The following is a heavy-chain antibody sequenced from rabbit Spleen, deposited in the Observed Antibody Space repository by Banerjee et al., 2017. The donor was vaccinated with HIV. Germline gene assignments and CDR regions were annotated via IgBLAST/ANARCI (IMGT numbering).Heavy chain of an antibody. CDR2: IHVGGIGTT. CDR3: ARDPANNYNL. J-gene: IGHJ4*01. Sequence: QEQLEESAGGLVQPGGSLKLSCKASGFTLSSYYMNWVRQAPGKGLEWIACIHVGGIGTTYYPTWAKGRFTISKASSTTVTLQMTSLTAADTATYFCARDPANNYNLWGPGTLVTVS. CDR1: GFTLSSYYM. D-gene: IGHD6-1*01. V-gene: IGHV1S45*01.